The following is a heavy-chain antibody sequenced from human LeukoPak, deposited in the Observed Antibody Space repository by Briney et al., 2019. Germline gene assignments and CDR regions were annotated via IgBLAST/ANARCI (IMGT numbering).Heavy chain of an antibody. Sequence: PSQTLPLTCTVSGGSISSGDYYWSWIRQPPGKGLEWIGYIYYSGSTYYNPSLKSRVTISVDTSKNQFSLKLSSVTAADTAVYYCARGLGYCSSTSCYFYWFDPWGQGTLVTVSS. CDR3: ARGLGYCSSTSCYFYWFDP. J-gene: IGHJ5*02. CDR1: GGSISSGDYY. CDR2: IYYSGST. V-gene: IGHV4-30-4*08. D-gene: IGHD2-2*03.